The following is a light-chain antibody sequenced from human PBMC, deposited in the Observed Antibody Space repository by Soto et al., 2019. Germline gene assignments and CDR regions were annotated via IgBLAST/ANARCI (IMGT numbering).Light chain of an antibody. CDR3: QQYVGSPTT. CDR1: QSVSSSY. V-gene: IGKV3-20*01. CDR2: GAS. Sequence: EIVLTQSPGTLSLSPGERATLSCRASQSVSSSYLAWYQQKPGQAPRLLIYGASSRATGIPDRFSGSGSGPDFTLTISRLEPEDFAVYYCQQYVGSPTTFGGGTKVEIK. J-gene: IGKJ4*01.